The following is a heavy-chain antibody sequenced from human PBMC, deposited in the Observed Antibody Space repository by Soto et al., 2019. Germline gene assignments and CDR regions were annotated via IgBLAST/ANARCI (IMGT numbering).Heavy chain of an antibody. CDR1: GFTFSSYW. Sequence: GGSLRLSCAASGFTFSSYWMSWVRQAPGKGLEWVANIKQDGSEKYYVDSVKGRFTISRDNAKNSLYLQMNSLRAEDTAVYYCARDLDNTIFGVVITGWFDPWGQGTLVTVSS. CDR2: IKQDGSEK. CDR3: ARDLDNTIFGVVITGWFDP. J-gene: IGHJ5*02. V-gene: IGHV3-7*01. D-gene: IGHD3-3*01.